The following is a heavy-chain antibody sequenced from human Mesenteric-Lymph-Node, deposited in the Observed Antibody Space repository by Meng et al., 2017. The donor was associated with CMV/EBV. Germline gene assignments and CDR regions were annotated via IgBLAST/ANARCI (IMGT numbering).Heavy chain of an antibody. CDR2: ISSSSSYI. CDR1: GFTFSSYS. CDR3: ARDYGDYVPYFDY. J-gene: IGHJ4*02. V-gene: IGHV3-21*01. Sequence: GGSLRLSCAASGFTFSSYSMNWVRQAPGKGLEWVSSISSSSSYIYYADSVKGRFTISRDNAKNSLYLQMNSLRAEDTAVYYCARDYGDYVPYFDYWGQGTLVTVSS. D-gene: IGHD4-17*01.